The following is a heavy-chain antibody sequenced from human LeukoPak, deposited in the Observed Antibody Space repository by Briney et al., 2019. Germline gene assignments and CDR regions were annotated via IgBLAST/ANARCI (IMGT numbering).Heavy chain of an antibody. CDR2: ISSGSSSV. D-gene: IGHD5-12*01. Sequence: GGSLRLSCAASGFTFTSHTMNWVRQAPGQGLEWVSYISSGSSSVYYADSVKGRFTISRDKAKNSLYLQMNSLRAEDTAVYYCARPVDYNAGDYWGQGTLVTVSS. CDR3: ARPVDYNAGDY. CDR1: GFTFTSHT. J-gene: IGHJ4*02. V-gene: IGHV3-48*01.